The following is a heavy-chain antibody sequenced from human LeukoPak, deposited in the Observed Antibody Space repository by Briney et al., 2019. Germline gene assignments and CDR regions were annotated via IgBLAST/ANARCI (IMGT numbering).Heavy chain of an antibody. D-gene: IGHD2-15*01. CDR2: ISGRGGVT. CDR3: AKSLVAGYCSGGSCYSDHCFDY. CDR1: GFTFSSYA. J-gene: IGHJ4*02. Sequence: PGGSLRLSCAASGFTFSSYAMSWVRQAPGKGLEWVSIISGRGGVTYYADSVKGRFTISRDNSRNTMYLQMNSLRAEDTAVYYCAKSLVAGYCSGGSCYSDHCFDYWGQGTLVTVSS. V-gene: IGHV3-23*01.